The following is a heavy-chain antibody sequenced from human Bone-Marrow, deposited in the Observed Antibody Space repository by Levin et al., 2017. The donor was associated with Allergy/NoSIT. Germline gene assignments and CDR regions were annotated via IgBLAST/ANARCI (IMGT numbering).Heavy chain of an antibody. CDR1: GASISNYY. Sequence: SQTLSLTCSVSGASISNYYWSWIRQSPGKGLEWIGYIYGSGFTNYNLSLKSRVTISLDRSKNQFSLNLNSVTAADTAVYYCASTVGGSSYAGSFDLWGRGTLVTVSS. CDR2: IYGSGFT. J-gene: IGHJ2*01. CDR3: ASTVGGSSYAGSFDL. D-gene: IGHD5-18*01. V-gene: IGHV4-59*01.